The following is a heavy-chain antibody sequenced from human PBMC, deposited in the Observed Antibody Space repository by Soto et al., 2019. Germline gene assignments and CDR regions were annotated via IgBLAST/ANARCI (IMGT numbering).Heavy chain of an antibody. D-gene: IGHD2-15*01. J-gene: IGHJ5*02. V-gene: IGHV4-39*01. Sequence: QLQLQESGPGLVKPSETLSLTCTVSGGSISSSSYYWGWIRQPPGKGLEWIGNIYYSGSTYYNPSLKSRVPISVDTSKNQFALKLSSVTAADTAVYYCASRQSSPWFDPWGQGTLVTVSS. CDR3: ASRQSSPWFDP. CDR2: IYYSGST. CDR1: GGSISSSSYY.